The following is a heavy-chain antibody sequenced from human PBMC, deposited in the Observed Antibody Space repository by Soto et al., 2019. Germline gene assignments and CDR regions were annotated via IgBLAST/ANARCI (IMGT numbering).Heavy chain of an antibody. V-gene: IGHV4-34*01. Sequence: PSETLSLTGAVYGGSFSGYYWSWIRQPPGKGLEWIGEINHSGSTNYNPSLKSRVTISVDTSKNQFSLKLSSVTAADTAVYYCAREKAAGTVEAFDIWGQGTMVTV. D-gene: IGHD6-13*01. CDR2: INHSGST. CDR3: AREKAAGTVEAFDI. J-gene: IGHJ3*02. CDR1: GGSFSGYY.